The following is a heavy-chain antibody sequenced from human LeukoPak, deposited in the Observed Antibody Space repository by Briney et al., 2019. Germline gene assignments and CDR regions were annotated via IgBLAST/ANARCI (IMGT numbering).Heavy chain of an antibody. Sequence: PGGSLRLSCVASGFTFSSYTMTWVRQAPGKGLEWVSSITSSSNSIHYADSVRGRFTISRDNAKNSLYLQMNSLRAEDTAVYYCAREHTTVTSLLDYWGQGTLVTVSS. CDR2: ITSSSNSI. J-gene: IGHJ4*02. V-gene: IGHV3-21*01. CDR1: GFTFSSYT. D-gene: IGHD4-17*01. CDR3: AREHTTVTSLLDY.